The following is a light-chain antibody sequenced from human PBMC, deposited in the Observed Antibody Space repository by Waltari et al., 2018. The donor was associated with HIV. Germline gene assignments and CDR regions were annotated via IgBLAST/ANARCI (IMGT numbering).Light chain of an antibody. J-gene: IGLJ3*02. CDR3: QSYDISLTGLWV. V-gene: IGLV1-40*01. CDR1: ASNIGAGFD. Sequence: SVLTPPPSVSGAPRQSVSISCRGNASNIGAGFDVPWYRQSPGTAPKLVLFGDTVRPSGITDRFSGSRSLNSVSLDISGLRAEDAGDYYCQSYDISLTGLWVFGGGTKLTVL. CDR2: GDT.